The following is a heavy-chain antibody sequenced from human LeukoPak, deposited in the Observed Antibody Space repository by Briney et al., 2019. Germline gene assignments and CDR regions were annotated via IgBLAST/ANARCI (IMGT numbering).Heavy chain of an antibody. CDR1: GFTFSSYS. CDR3: ARGPTDGFEYYFDY. J-gene: IGHJ4*02. Sequence: GGSLRLSCAASGFTFSSYSMNWVRQAPGKGLEWVSSISSSSSYIYYADSVKGRFTISRDNAKNSLYLQMNSLRAEDTAVYYCARGPTDGFEYYFDYWGQGTLVTVSS. CDR2: ISSSSSYI. V-gene: IGHV3-21*01. D-gene: IGHD3-16*01.